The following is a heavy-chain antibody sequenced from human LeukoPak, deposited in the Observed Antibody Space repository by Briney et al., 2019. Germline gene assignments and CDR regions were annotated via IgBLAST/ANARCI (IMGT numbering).Heavy chain of an antibody. J-gene: IGHJ4*02. CDR1: GGSISSSSAY. D-gene: IGHD5-18*01. Sequence: SETLSLTCTVSGGSISSSSAYWGWIRQPPGKGLEWIGSIYYSKNTYYNPSLKSRVTISADTSKNQFSLTLGSVSATDTAVYYCVSPRGFSYGYFDYWGQRTLVTVSS. CDR3: VSPRGFSYGYFDY. CDR2: IYYSKNT. V-gene: IGHV4-39*01.